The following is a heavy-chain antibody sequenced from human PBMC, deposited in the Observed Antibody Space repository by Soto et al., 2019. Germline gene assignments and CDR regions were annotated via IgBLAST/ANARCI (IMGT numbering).Heavy chain of an antibody. CDR1: GGSISSGGYY. D-gene: IGHD3-10*01. J-gene: IGHJ4*02. V-gene: IGHV4-31*03. CDR3: ARGDLGMVRGVINY. Sequence: SETLSLTCTVSGGSISSGGYYWSWIRQHPGKGLEWIGYIYYSGSTYYNPSLKSRVTISVDTSKNQFSLKLSSVTAADTAVYYCARGDLGMVRGVINYWGQGTLVTVSS. CDR2: IYYSGST.